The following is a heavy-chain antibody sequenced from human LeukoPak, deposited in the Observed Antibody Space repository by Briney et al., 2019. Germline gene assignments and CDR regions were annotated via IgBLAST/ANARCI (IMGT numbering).Heavy chain of an antibody. CDR2: INPRGGSA. Sequence: ASVKVSCKTSGYTFTSYYMHWVRQAPGQGLEWMGIINPRGGSATSAQKFQGRVTLTRDTSTSTFYMDLSSLRSQDTAVYYCARDYHGSGSLTTFGYWGQGTLVTVSS. J-gene: IGHJ4*02. CDR1: GYTFTSYY. CDR3: ARDYHGSGSLTTFGY. V-gene: IGHV1-46*01. D-gene: IGHD3-10*01.